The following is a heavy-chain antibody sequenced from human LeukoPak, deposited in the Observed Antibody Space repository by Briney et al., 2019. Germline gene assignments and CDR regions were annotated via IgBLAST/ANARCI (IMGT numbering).Heavy chain of an antibody. J-gene: IGHJ4*02. Sequence: ASVTVSCTASGYTFTGYYLYWVRQAPGQGLEWMGRINPNSGGTNYAQKFQGRVTMTRDTSISTAYMELSSLRSDGTAVFYCARRIAAAGHFDYWGQGTLVTVSS. V-gene: IGHV1-2*06. CDR1: GYTFTGYY. CDR2: INPNSGGT. CDR3: ARRIAAAGHFDY. D-gene: IGHD6-13*01.